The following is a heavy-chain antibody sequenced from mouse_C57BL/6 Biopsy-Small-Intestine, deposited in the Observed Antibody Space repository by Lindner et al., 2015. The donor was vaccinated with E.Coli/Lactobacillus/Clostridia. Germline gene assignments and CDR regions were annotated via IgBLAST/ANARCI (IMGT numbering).Heavy chain of an antibody. CDR3: ARVYSNSRYYFDD. CDR1: GFSLTSYG. J-gene: IGHJ2*01. CDR2: IWTGGGT. V-gene: IGHV2-9-1*01. D-gene: IGHD2-5*01. Sequence: LQESGPGLVAPSQSLSITCTVSGFSLTSYGISWVRQPPGKGLEWLGVIWTGGGTNYNSALKSRLSISKDNSKSQVFLTMNSLQTDDTARYYCARVYSNSRYYFDDWGQGTTLTVSS.